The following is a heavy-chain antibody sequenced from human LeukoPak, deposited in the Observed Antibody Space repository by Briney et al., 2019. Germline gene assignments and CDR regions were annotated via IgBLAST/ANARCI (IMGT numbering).Heavy chain of an antibody. V-gene: IGHV4-59*12. Sequence: SETLSLTCTVSGGSISSYYWSWIRQPPGKGLEWIGYIYYSGSTNYNPSLKSRVTISVDTSKNQFSLKLSSVTAADTAVYYCARDDYGDYVWYFDLWGRGTLVTVSS. CDR3: ARDDYGDYVWYFDL. CDR1: GGSISSYY. D-gene: IGHD4-17*01. J-gene: IGHJ2*01. CDR2: IYYSGST.